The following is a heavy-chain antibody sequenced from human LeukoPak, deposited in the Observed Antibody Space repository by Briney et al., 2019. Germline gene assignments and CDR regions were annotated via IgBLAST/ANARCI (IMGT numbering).Heavy chain of an antibody. V-gene: IGHV5-51*01. CDR1: GYSFTRYW. CDR3: ARGYYYDSSSYFYDY. CDR2: IYPGDSDT. D-gene: IGHD3-22*01. J-gene: IGHJ4*01. Sequence: GESLMVNSKGSGYSFTRYWNCWVRQMPGKGLEWMGIIYPGDSDTRYSPSFQGQVTISAAKSISTAYLQWSSLKASDTAMYYCARGYYYDSSSYFYDYWGQGSLVTVSS.